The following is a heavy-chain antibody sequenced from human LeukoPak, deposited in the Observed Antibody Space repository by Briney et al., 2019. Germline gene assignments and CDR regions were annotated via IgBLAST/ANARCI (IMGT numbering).Heavy chain of an antibody. CDR1: GYTFTGYY. V-gene: IGHV1-2*02. CDR2: INPNSGGT. J-gene: IGHJ4*02. Sequence: ASVKVSCKASGYTFTGYYMHWVRQAPGQGLEWMGWINPNSGGTNYAQKFQGRVTMTRDTSISTAYMELSRLRSDDTAVYYCARDPKHCSSTSCYTRREYYFDYWGQGTLVTVSS. D-gene: IGHD2-2*02. CDR3: ARDPKHCSSTSCYTRREYYFDY.